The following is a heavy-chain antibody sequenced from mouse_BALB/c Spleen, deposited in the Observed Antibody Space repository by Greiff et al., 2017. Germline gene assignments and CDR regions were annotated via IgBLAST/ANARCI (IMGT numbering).Heavy chain of an antibody. D-gene: IGHD2-1*01. Sequence: VQLKESGAELVKPGASVKLSCTASGFNIKDTYMHWVKQRPEQGLEWIGRIDPANGNTKYDPKFQGKATITADTSSNTAYLQLSSLTSEDTAVYYCARGNYGNYLGYWGQGTTLTVSS. CDR3: ARGNYGNYLGY. J-gene: IGHJ2*01. V-gene: IGHV14-3*02. CDR2: IDPANGNT. CDR1: GFNIKDTY.